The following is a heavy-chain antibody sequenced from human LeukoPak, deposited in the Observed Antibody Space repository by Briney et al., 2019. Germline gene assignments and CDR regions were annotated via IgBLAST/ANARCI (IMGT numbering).Heavy chain of an antibody. CDR3: ATPLLPMVKRVDYYYGMDV. CDR1: GYTFSSYG. D-gene: IGHD5-18*01. J-gene: IGHJ6*02. V-gene: IGHV1-18*01. Sequence: ASVKVSCKASGYTFSSYGITWVRQAPGQGLEWMGWISAYNRNTNYAQKLQGRVTMTTDTSTSTAYMELRSLRSDDTAVYYCATPLLPMVKRVDYYYGMDVWGQGTTVTVSS. CDR2: ISAYNRNT.